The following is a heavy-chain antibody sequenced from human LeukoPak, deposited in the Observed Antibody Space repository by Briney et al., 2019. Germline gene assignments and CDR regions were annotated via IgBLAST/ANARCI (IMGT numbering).Heavy chain of an antibody. J-gene: IGHJ5*02. V-gene: IGHV4-59*12. Sequence: SETLSLTCTVSGGSISSYYWSWIRQPPGKGLEWIGYIYYSGSTNYNPSLKSRVTISVDTSKNQFSLKLSSVAAADTAVYYCVRYYGSGSYYNRNWFDPWGQGTLVTVSS. CDR3: VRYYGSGSYYNRNWFDP. D-gene: IGHD3-10*01. CDR2: IYYSGST. CDR1: GGSISSYY.